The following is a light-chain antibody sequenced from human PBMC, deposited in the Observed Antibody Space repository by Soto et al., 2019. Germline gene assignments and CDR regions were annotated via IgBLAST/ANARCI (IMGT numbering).Light chain of an antibody. Sequence: DIVMTQSPDSLAVSLGERATINCKSSQSIFSSSTSKNNLAWNEQKPGQPPKLLIYWASTRQSGVPDRFSGSGAGLYFTLTVSSPQAEDVAVYYGQQYYFNPAVHTFVQGAKLEIK. CDR3: QQYYFNPAVHT. V-gene: IGKV4-1*01. CDR2: WAS. J-gene: IGKJ2*01. CDR1: QSIFSSSTSKNN.